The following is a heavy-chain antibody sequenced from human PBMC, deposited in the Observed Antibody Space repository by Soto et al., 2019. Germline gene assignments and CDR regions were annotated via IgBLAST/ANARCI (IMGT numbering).Heavy chain of an antibody. CDR2: ISYDGSNK. J-gene: IGHJ6*02. CDR1: GFTFSSYG. V-gene: IGHV3-30*18. CDR3: AKEQRYCSSTSCGYYYYYGMDV. D-gene: IGHD2-2*01. Sequence: GGSLRLSCAASGFTFSSYGMHWVRQAPGKGLEWVAVISYDGSNKYYADSVKGRFTISRDNSKNTLYLQMNSLRAEDTAVYYCAKEQRYCSSTSCGYYYYYGMDVWGQGTTVTVSS.